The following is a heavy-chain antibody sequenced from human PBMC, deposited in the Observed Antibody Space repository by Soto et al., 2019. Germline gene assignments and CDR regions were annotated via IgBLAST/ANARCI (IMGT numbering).Heavy chain of an antibody. CDR2: INHSGST. J-gene: IGHJ4*02. V-gene: IGHV4-34*01. D-gene: IGHD3-22*01. Sequence: PSETLSLTCAVYGGSFSGYYWSWIRQPPGKGLEWIGEINHSGSTNYNPSLKSRVTISVDTSKNQFSLKLSSVTAADTAVYYCARVDYYDSSGYQYWGQGTLVTVSS. CDR3: ARVDYYDSSGYQY. CDR1: GGSFSGYY.